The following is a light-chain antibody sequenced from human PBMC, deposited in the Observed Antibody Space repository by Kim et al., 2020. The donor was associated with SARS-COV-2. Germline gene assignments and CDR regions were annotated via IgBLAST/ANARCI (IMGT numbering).Light chain of an antibody. CDR1: QSISSY. J-gene: IGKJ1*01. CDR2: AAS. V-gene: IGKV1-39*01. CDR3: QQSYSTPRT. Sequence: ASVGDRVTITCRASQSISSYLNWYQQKPGKAPQLLIYAASSLQSGVPSRFSGSGSGTDFTLTISSLQPEDFATYYCQQSYSTPRTFGQGTKVDIK.